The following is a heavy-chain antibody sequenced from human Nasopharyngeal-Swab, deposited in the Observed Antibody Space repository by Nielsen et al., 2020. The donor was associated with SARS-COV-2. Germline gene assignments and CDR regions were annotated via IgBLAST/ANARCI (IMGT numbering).Heavy chain of an antibody. D-gene: IGHD2-15*01. J-gene: IGHJ6*02. CDR3: TTGNGYCSGGSCYQPRYYYGMDV. Sequence: WIRQPAGKGLEWVGRIKSKTDGGTTDYAAPVKGRFTISRDDSKNTLYLQMNSLKTEDTAVYYCTTGNGYCSGGSCYQPRYYYGMDVWGQGTTVTVSS. V-gene: IGHV3-15*01. CDR2: IKSKTDGGTT.